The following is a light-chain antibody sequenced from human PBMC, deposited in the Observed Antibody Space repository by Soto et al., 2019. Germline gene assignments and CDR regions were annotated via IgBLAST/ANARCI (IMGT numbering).Light chain of an antibody. V-gene: IGKV1-39*01. J-gene: IGKJ5*01. Sequence: DMQMTQSPSSLSASVGDRVTMTCRASQSISSYLNWYQQKPGKAPKLLIYAASSLQSGVPSRFSGSGSGTDFTLTISSLQPEDFATYYCQQSYSTPITFGQGTRLEI. CDR3: QQSYSTPIT. CDR2: AAS. CDR1: QSISSY.